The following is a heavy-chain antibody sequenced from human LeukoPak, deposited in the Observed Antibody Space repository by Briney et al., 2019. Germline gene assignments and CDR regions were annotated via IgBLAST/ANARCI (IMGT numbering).Heavy chain of an antibody. J-gene: IGHJ4*02. CDR2: IRYDGSNK. V-gene: IGHV3-30*02. CDR1: GFTFSSYG. Sequence: PGGSLRLSCAASGFTFSSYGMHWVRQAPGKGLEWVAFIRYDGSNKYYADSVKGRFTISRDNSKNTLYLQMNSLRAEDTAVYYCSREEQQLGEFDYWGQGTLVTVSS. D-gene: IGHD6-13*01. CDR3: SREEQQLGEFDY.